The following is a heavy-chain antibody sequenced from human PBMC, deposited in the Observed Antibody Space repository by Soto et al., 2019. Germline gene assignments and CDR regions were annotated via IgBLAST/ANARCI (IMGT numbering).Heavy chain of an antibody. Sequence: QVQLVQSGAEVKKPGSSVKVSCKASGGTFSSYAISWVRQAPGQGLEWMGGIIPIFGTANYAQKFQGRVTITADESTSTAYMELSSLRSEDTAVYYCARRSSPPYCGGDCYPGIYYYYGMDVWGQGTTVTVSS. CDR2: IIPIFGTA. CDR1: GGTFSSYA. CDR3: ARRSSPPYCGGDCYPGIYYYYGMDV. V-gene: IGHV1-69*01. J-gene: IGHJ6*02. D-gene: IGHD2-21*02.